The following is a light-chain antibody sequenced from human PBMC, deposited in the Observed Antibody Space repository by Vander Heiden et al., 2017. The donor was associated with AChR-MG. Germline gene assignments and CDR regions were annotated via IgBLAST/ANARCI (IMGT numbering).Light chain of an antibody. CDR3: QQYINWPPMYT. V-gene: IGKV3-15*01. J-gene: IGKJ2*01. CDR1: QSVSSN. Sequence: IVMTQSPATLSVSPGERATLSCRASQSVSSNLAWYQQKPGQAPRLLIYGASTRATGIPARFSGSGSGTEFTLTISSLQSEDFAVYYCQQYINWPPMYTFGQGTKLEIK. CDR2: GAS.